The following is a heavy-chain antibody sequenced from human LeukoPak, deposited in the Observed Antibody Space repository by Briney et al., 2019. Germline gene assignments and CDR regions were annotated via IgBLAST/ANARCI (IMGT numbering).Heavy chain of an antibody. J-gene: IGHJ5*02. CDR2: IKQDGSEK. V-gene: IGHV3-7*04. CDR1: GFTFSSFG. CDR3: ARDLVTMVRGVIITSRYDP. Sequence: GRSLRLSCAASGFTFSSFGMHWVRQAPGKGLEWVANIKQDGSEKYYVDSVKGRFTISRDNAKNSLYLQMNSLRAEDTAVYYCARDLVTMVRGVIITSRYDPWGQGTLVTVSS. D-gene: IGHD3-10*01.